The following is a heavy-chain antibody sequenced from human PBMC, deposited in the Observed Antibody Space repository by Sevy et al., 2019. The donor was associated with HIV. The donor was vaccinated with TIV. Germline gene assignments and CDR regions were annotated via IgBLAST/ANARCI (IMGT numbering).Heavy chain of an antibody. CDR2: IKSNSDGGTV. D-gene: IGHD2-8*01. J-gene: IGHJ6*02. CDR1: GFTFAYAW. Sequence: GGSLRLSCAASGFTFAYAWMTWVRQAPGKGLEWIGRIKSNSDGGTVDYAAPVKGRFTISRDDSKNTLYLQMNSLKTEGTGVYYCSTDPIILLLVTDGMDVWGQGTTVTVSS. CDR3: STDPIILLLVTDGMDV. V-gene: IGHV3-15*01.